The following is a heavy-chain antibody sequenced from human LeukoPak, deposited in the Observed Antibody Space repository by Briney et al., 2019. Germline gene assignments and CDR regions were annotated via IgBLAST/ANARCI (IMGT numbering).Heavy chain of an antibody. V-gene: IGHV3-30-3*01. D-gene: IGHD5-18*01. J-gene: IGHJ6*02. CDR2: ISYDGSNK. CDR1: GFTFSSYA. CDR3: ARDYDDTAMGTYYYYGMDV. Sequence: GGSLRLSCAASGFTFSSYAMHWVRQAPGKGLEWVAVISYDGSNKYYADSVKGRFTISRDNSKNTLYLQMNSLRAEDTAVYYCARDYDDTAMGTYYYYGMDVWGQGTTVTVSS.